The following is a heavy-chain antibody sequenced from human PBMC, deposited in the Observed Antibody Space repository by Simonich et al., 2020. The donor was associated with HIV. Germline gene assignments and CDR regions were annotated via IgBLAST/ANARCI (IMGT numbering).Heavy chain of an antibody. J-gene: IGHJ6*03. D-gene: IGHD1-1*01. CDR2: SNHSGST. Sequence: QVQLQQLGAGLLKPSETLSLTCACYGGSYSGYYWSGIRQPPGNGLVWIGESNHSGSTNYTPSRKGLVTISVDTSKNQFSLKLSSVTAADTAGYSLARGIPRNYYYFYYMDVWGKGTTVIVSS. V-gene: IGHV4-34*01. CDR1: GGSYSGYY. CDR3: ARGIPRNYYYFYYMDV.